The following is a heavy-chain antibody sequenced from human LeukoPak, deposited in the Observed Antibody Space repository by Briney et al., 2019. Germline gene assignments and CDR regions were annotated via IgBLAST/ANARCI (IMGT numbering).Heavy chain of an antibody. CDR1: GFTFSSYA. V-gene: IGHV3-23*01. J-gene: IGHJ6*03. CDR2: ISGRGGST. CDR3: ASAVTTYYYYYMDV. Sequence: PGGSLRLSCAASGFTFSSYAMSGVRQAPGKGLEWVSAISGRGGSTYYAHSVKGRFTISRENSKNTLYLQMNSLRAKDTPVYYCASAVTTYYYYYMDVCGKGTTVTVSS. D-gene: IGHD4-11*01.